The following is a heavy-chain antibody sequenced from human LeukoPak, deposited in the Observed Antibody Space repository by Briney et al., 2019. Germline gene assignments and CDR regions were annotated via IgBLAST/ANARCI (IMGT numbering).Heavy chain of an antibody. J-gene: IGHJ5*02. D-gene: IGHD1-26*01. Sequence: SETLSLTRTVSGGSIGSYYWSWIRQPPGKGLEWIGYIYYSGGTTSNPSLKSRVTISVDTSKNQFSLKLSSVTAADTAVYYCARHAIYSGGYSYWFDPWGLGTLVTVSS. V-gene: IGHV4-59*01. CDR2: IYYSGGT. CDR1: GGSIGSYY. CDR3: ARHAIYSGGYSYWFDP.